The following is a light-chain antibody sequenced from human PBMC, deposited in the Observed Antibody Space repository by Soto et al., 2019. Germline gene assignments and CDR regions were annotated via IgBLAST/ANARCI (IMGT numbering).Light chain of an antibody. Sequence: LLLTQSPATLSLSPGERATLSCRARQSVSNYLAWYQQKPGQAPRLLVYDASTRATGIPARFSGSGSGTDFTPSISSLEPEDFAVYFCQQRSDWPLTFGGGTKVDIK. CDR1: QSVSNY. CDR3: QQRSDWPLT. V-gene: IGKV3-11*01. J-gene: IGKJ4*01. CDR2: DAS.